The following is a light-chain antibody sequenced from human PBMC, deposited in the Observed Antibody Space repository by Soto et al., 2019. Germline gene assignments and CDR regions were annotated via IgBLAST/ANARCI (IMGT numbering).Light chain of an antibody. CDR2: DAS. CDR3: QQYDNRRGFT. V-gene: IGKV1-33*01. CDR1: QDISNY. Sequence: DIQMTQSPSSLSASVGDRVTITCQASQDISNYLNWYQQKPGKAPKLLIYDASNLETGVPSRFSGSGSGTDFTFTISSLQPEDIATYYCQQYDNRRGFTFGPGTKVDIK. J-gene: IGKJ3*01.